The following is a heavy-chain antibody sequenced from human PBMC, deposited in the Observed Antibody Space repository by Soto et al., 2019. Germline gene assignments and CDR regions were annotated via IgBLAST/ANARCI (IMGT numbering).Heavy chain of an antibody. CDR1: GYIFSDYY. CDR2: IDRRTGGT. CDR3: ASVLYRNGIHA. D-gene: IGHD2-21*01. J-gene: IGHJ4*02. Sequence: QVQLVQSGSDVKKPGASFTVSCKASGYIFSDYYMHWVRQAPGQGLEWMGWIDRRTGGTKYAQKFQDRLTMTTDTSTSTAFLELRRLRLDDTAVFFCASVLYRNGIHAWGQGTLVTVSS. V-gene: IGHV1-2*02.